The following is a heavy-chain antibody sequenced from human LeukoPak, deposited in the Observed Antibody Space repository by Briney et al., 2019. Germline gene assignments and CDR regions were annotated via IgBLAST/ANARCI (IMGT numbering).Heavy chain of an antibody. CDR2: INPNSGGR. D-gene: IGHD3-10*01. Sequence: ASVKVSCKASGYTFTDYYMHWVRQAPGQGLEWMGWINPNSGGRNYAQKFQGRVTMTRDTSISTAYMELSRLRSDDTAVYYCARVGEWTGWFDPWGQGTLVTVSS. CDR1: GYTFTDYY. J-gene: IGHJ5*02. V-gene: IGHV1-2*02. CDR3: ARVGEWTGWFDP.